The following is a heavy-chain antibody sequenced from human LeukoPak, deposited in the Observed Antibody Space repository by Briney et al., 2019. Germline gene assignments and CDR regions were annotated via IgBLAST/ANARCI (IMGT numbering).Heavy chain of an antibody. CDR3: AREDVWGNNRPKGHFDY. CDR2: IYGRGST. V-gene: IGHV4-59*01. Sequence: SETLSLTCTVSGGSISRYYWSWIRQPPGKGLEWIGYIYGRGSTNYNPSLKSRVTVSVDASKNQFSLNLNSVTAADTAVYYCAREDVWGNNRPKGHFDYWGQGTLVTVSS. D-gene: IGHD3-16*02. J-gene: IGHJ4*02. CDR1: GGSISRYY.